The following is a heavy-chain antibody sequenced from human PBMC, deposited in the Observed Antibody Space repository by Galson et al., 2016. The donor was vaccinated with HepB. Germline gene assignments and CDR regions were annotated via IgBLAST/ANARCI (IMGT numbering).Heavy chain of an antibody. D-gene: IGHD6-19*01. CDR3: AGDMCGSSGCAFYGMDV. J-gene: IGHJ6*02. Sequence: SLRLSCAASRFTFSNYGMNWVRQAPGKGLEWVAVIWYNGFNKYYTDSVKGRFTISRDSSKNTLYLQMNSLSAEDTAVYYCAGDMCGSSGCAFYGMDVGGQGTKVTVSS. V-gene: IGHV3-33*01. CDR1: RFTFSNYG. CDR2: IWYNGFNK.